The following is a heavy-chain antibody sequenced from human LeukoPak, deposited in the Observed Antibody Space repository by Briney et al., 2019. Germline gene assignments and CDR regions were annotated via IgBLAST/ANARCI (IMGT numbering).Heavy chain of an antibody. Sequence: SETLSLTCAVYGGSFSGYYWSWIRQPPGKGLEWIGEIKHSGSTNYNPSLKSRVTISVDTSKNQFSLKLSSVTAADTAVYYCARGRTSEYYYGSGSYSDYWGQGTLVTVSS. J-gene: IGHJ4*02. D-gene: IGHD3-10*01. CDR2: IKHSGST. V-gene: IGHV4-34*01. CDR3: ARGRTSEYYYGSGSYSDY. CDR1: GGSFSGYY.